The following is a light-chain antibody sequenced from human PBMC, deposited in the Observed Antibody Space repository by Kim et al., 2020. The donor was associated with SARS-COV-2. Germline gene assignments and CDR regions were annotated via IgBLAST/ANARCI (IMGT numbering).Light chain of an antibody. J-gene: IGKJ1*01. CDR2: AAS. Sequence: ASVGDRVTTTCGASHTISHYLAWYQQKPGKVPKLLIYAASTLQSGVPSRVSGSGSGTDFTLTISSLQPEDVATYFCQKYDIAPWTFGQGTKVDIK. CDR1: HTISHY. V-gene: IGKV1-27*01. CDR3: QKYDIAPWT.